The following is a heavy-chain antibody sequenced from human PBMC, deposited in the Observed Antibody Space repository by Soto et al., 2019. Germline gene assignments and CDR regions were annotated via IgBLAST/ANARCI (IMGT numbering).Heavy chain of an antibody. CDR1: GVSIHNSHSF. V-gene: IGHV4-39*01. J-gene: IGHJ5*01. CDR2: VYHNGGA. CDR3: GRVVEGATRHTDPDS. Sequence: SETLSLTCTVSGVSIHNSHSFWAWIRQPPGRGLQFIASVYHNGGAHYNSSLKSRVTISVDTANNQVSLRMRSLTAADTAFYYCGRVVEGATRHTDPDSWGQGILVTVSS. D-gene: IGHD2-21*01.